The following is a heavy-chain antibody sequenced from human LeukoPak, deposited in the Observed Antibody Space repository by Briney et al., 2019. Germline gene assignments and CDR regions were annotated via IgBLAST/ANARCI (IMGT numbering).Heavy chain of an antibody. V-gene: IGHV1-8*03. CDR2: MNPNSGNT. CDR1: GYTFSSYD. Sequence: ASVKVSCKASGYTFSSYDINWVRQAPGQGLEWMGWMNPNSGNTGYAQKFRGRVTITMDTSISTAYMELSSLRSDDTAVYYCAREGLDYWGQGTLVTVSS. CDR3: AREGLDY. J-gene: IGHJ4*02.